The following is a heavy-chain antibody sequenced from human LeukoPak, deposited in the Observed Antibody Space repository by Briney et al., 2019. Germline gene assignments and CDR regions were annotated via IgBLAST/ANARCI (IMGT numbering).Heavy chain of an antibody. CDR3: ARESDSGYSYGDY. CDR1: GFTFSSYS. J-gene: IGHJ4*02. V-gene: IGHV3-21*01. Sequence: GGSLRLSCAASGFTFSSYSMNWVRQAPGKGLEWVSSISSSSSYIYYADSVKGRFTISRDNAKNSLYLQMNSLRAEDTAVYYCARESDSGYSYGDYWGQGTLVTVFS. D-gene: IGHD5-18*01. CDR2: ISSSSSYI.